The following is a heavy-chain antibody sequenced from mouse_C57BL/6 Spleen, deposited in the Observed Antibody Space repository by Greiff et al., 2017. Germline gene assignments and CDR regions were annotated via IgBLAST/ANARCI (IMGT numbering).Heavy chain of an antibody. V-gene: IGHV2-6-1*01. CDR1: GFSLTSYG. J-gene: IGHJ3*01. D-gene: IGHD2-4*01. CDR3: ARHEEFYDYDSWFAY. Sequence: VKLMESGPGLVAPSQSLSITCTVSGFSLTSYGVHWVRQPPGKGLEWLVVIWSDGSTTYNSALKSRLSISKDNSKSQVFLTMNSLQTDDTAMYYCARHEEFYDYDSWFAYWGQGTLVTVSA. CDR2: IWSDGST.